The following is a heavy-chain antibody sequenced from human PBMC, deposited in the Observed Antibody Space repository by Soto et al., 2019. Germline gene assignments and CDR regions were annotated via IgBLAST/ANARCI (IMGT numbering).Heavy chain of an antibody. CDR3: ASQWLVPYDFDD. J-gene: IGHJ4*02. Sequence: TLSLTCTVSGGSISSYYWSWIRQPPGKGLEWIGYIYYSGSTNYNPSLKSRVTISVDTSKNQFSLKLSSVTAADTAVYYCASQWLVPYDFDDWGQGTLVTAPQ. D-gene: IGHD6-19*01. V-gene: IGHV4-59*12. CDR2: IYYSGST. CDR1: GGSISSYY.